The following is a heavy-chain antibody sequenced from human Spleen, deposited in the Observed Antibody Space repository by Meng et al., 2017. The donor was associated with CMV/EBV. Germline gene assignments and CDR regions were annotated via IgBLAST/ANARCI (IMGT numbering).Heavy chain of an antibody. CDR1: GFAFDDFA. Sequence: SLKISCVGSGFAFDDFAMHWVRQTRGKGLEWVPGISWNSQTIDYAESVKGRFTISRDNSKNSFYLQMNSLRPEDTALYYRAKDEDSSSFFDMYVWGQGTTVTVSS. V-gene: IGHV3-9*01. D-gene: IGHD6-6*01. CDR2: ISWNSQTI. CDR3: AKDEDSSSFFDMYV. J-gene: IGHJ6*02.